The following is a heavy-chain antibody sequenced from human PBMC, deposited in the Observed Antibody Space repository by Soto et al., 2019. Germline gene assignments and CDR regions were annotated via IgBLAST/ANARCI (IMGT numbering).Heavy chain of an antibody. CDR1: GGTFSAYG. CDR2: IIPVFGIT. V-gene: IGHV1-69*17. J-gene: IGHJ6*02. D-gene: IGHD3-3*01. CDR3: ASGGFTKVGVVKFYAMNV. Sequence: QVQLVQSGAEMKKPGSSVKVSCRASGGTFSAYGINWVRQAPGQGLQYMGGIIPVFGITKYAQMFEGRLTLTADFSTNTAYMELSGLTSVDTAMYYCASGGFTKVGVVKFYAMNVWGQGTTVIVSS.